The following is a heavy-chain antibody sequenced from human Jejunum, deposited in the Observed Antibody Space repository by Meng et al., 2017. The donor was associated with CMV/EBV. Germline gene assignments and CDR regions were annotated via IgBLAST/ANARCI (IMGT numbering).Heavy chain of an antibody. D-gene: IGHD2-21*01. CDR2: IKQDGSER. V-gene: IGHV3-7*01. CDR3: ARQKCGGDCDMDV. CDR1: KFSFSSCW. J-gene: IGHJ6*02. Sequence: SKFSFSSCWMYWVLQVPGKGLEWVANIKQDGSERYYVESVKGRFTISRNNARNSLFLQMDGLRAEDTAVYYCARQKCGGDCDMDVWGQGTTVTVSS.